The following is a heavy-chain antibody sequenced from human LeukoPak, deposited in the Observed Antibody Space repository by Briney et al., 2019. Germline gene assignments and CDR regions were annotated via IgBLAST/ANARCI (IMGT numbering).Heavy chain of an antibody. D-gene: IGHD6-19*01. V-gene: IGHV3-30-3*01. CDR2: ISYDGSNK. Sequence: GGSLRLSCAASGFTFSSYAMHWVRQAPGKGLEWVAVISYDGSNKYYADSVKGRFTISRDNSKNTLYLQMNSLRAEDTAVYYCARGWPNWYFDLWGRGTLVTVSS. CDR3: ARGWPNWYFDL. CDR1: GFTFSSYA. J-gene: IGHJ2*01.